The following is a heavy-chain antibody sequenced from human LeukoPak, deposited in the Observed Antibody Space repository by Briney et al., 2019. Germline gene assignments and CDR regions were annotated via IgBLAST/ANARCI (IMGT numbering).Heavy chain of an antibody. J-gene: IGHJ4*02. CDR3: ARVGSSSWSRSFDY. D-gene: IGHD6-13*01. CDR2: IYHSGST. V-gene: IGHV4-30-2*01. CDR1: GGSISSGGYS. Sequence: SETLSLTCAVSGGSISSGGYSWSWIRQPPGKGLEGVGYIYHSGSTYYNPSLKSRVTISVDTSKNQFSLKLSSVTAADTAVYYCARVGSSSWSRSFDYWGQGTLVTVSS.